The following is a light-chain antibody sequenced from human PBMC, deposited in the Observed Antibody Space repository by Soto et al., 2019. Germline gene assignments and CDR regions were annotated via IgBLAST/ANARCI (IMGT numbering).Light chain of an antibody. CDR2: DAS. Sequence: EIVLTQSPAILTVSPAARATLSCRASHSISRSLAWYQQKPGQAPRLLISDASTRATGIPARFSGSGDGTDFTLTISRLEPEDFAVYYCQQYSSSWTFGQGTKVDI. CDR3: QQYSSSWT. J-gene: IGKJ1*01. CDR1: HSISRS. V-gene: IGKV3-15*01.